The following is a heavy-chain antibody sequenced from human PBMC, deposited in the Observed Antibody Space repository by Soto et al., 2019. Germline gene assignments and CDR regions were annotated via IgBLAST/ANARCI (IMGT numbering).Heavy chain of an antibody. CDR3: ARVNYDILTSPNWFDP. CDR1: GYTFTSYD. J-gene: IGHJ5*02. CDR2: MKSNSGDT. D-gene: IGHD3-9*01. Sequence: ASVKVSCKASGYTFTSYDINWVRQATGQGLEWMGWMKSNSGDTGYAQKFQGRVTMTRDTSINTAYMELSNLKSEDTAVYYCARVNYDILTSPNWFDPWGQGTPVTVPS. V-gene: IGHV1-8*01.